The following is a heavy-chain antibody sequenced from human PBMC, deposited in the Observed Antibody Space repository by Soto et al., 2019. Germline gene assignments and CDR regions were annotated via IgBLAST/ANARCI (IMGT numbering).Heavy chain of an antibody. D-gene: IGHD5-12*01. CDR1: GGSISSYY. J-gene: IGHJ4*02. V-gene: IGHV4-59*01. CDR3: ASTHSGYDSPIDY. Sequence: SETLSLTCTVSGGSISSYYWSWIRQPPGKGLEWIGYIYYSGSTNYNPSLKSRVTISVDTSKNQFSLKLSSVTAADTAVYYCASTHSGYDSPIDYWGQGTLVTVS. CDR2: IYYSGST.